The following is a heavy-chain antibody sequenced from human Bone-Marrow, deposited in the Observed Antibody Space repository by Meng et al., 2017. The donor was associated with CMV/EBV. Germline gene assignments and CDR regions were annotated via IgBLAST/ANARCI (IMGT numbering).Heavy chain of an antibody. J-gene: IGHJ4*02. D-gene: IGHD3-22*01. V-gene: IGHV1-69*01. CDR3: ARGFSYDSSGYYYYY. Sequence: GGAVGSHSISWVRQAPGQGLEWMGGIIPIFGTPTYAQKFRGRVTITADESTSTAYMELRSLRSDDTAVYYCARGFSYDSSGYYYYYWGQGTLVTVSS. CDR1: GGAVGSHS. CDR2: IIPIFGTP.